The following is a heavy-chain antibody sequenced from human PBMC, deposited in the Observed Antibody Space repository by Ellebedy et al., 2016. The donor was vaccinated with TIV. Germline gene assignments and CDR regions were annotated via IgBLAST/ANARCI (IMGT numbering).Heavy chain of an antibody. CDR1: GFNFSNYW. V-gene: IGHV3-23*01. Sequence: GGSLRLSXAASGFNFSNYWMMWVRQAPGKGLEWVSSLRGDYGSTYYADSVKGRFTISRDDSQNTVHLHMNSLRAEDTAVYYCAKAHSIGATGTDWSFDLWGRGTMVTVSA. J-gene: IGHJ2*01. CDR2: LRGDYGST. CDR3: AKAHSIGATGTDWSFDL. D-gene: IGHD6-25*01.